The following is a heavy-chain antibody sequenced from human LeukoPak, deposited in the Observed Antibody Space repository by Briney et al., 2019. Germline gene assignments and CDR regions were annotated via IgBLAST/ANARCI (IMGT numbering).Heavy chain of an antibody. CDR1: GFTFTSHA. Sequence: PRGSPRLSCAASGFTFTSHAVHWVRQAPGKGLEWVAVLSDAGRVTLYSDSVKGRFTVSRDNPNNTLFLQMNSLRAEDSAVYYCARDIRGYIQSDGYFDYWGRGTLVTVSS. CDR2: LSDAGRVT. J-gene: IGHJ4*02. CDR3: ARDIRGYIQSDGYFDY. V-gene: IGHV3-30*04. D-gene: IGHD1-1*01.